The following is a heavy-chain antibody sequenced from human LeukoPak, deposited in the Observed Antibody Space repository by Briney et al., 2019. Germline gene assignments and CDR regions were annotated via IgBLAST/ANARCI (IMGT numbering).Heavy chain of an antibody. CDR2: HIPIFVTA. V-gene: IGHV1-69*13. CDR1: GRYSSSCA. J-gene: IGHJ5*02. CDR3: ARDDSSPTMTNLSWFPP. Sequence: SVTFYSKAFGRYSSSCAISWTRQAPGQGHKRIRGHIPIFVTANYAQKIQGRATITAHESTSTAYMELSSLRSENTAAYYGARDDSSPTMTNLSWFPPWGQGTLVTVSS. D-gene: IGHD4-17*01.